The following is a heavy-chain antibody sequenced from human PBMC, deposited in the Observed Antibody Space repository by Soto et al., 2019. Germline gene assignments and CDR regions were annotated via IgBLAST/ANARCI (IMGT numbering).Heavy chain of an antibody. V-gene: IGHV1-69*01. Sequence: QVQLVQSGAEVRKPGSSVKVSCKASGGTFRNYAISWVRQAPGQGLEWMGGIIPIFGTANHAQKFQGRVTITPDESTSTAYMELRRLRSEDTAVYYCARGWGYFSGDYYYAYWGQGTLVTVSS. D-gene: IGHD2-15*01. J-gene: IGHJ4*02. CDR2: IIPIFGTA. CDR1: GGTFRNYA. CDR3: ARGWGYFSGDYYYAY.